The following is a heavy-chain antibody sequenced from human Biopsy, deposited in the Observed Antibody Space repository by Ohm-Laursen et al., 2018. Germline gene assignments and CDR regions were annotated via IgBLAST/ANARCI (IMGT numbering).Heavy chain of an antibody. CDR2: INHTGST. CDR3: AAYYYDSSGYFYAFHY. J-gene: IGHJ4*02. CDR1: SGSISGNY. Sequence: GTLSLTCVVSSGSISGNYWGWIRQPPGKGLEWMGEINHTGSTKYNPSLKSRVIISADTSKNQFSLKLSSVTAADTAMYYCAAYYYDSSGYFYAFHYWGQGTLVTVSS. D-gene: IGHD3-22*01. V-gene: IGHV4-34*01.